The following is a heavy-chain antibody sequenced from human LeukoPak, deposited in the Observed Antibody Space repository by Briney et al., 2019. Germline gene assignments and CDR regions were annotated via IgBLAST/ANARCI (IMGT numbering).Heavy chain of an antibody. CDR2: INHSGST. CDR1: GGSFSGYY. Sequence: PSETLSLTCAVYGGSFSGYYWSWIRQPPGKGLEWIGEINHSGSTNYNPSLKSRVTISVDTSKNQFSLKLSSVTAADTAVYYCAREEVAAAGNDAFDIWGQGTMVTVSS. CDR3: AREEVAAAGNDAFDI. J-gene: IGHJ3*02. V-gene: IGHV4-34*01. D-gene: IGHD6-13*01.